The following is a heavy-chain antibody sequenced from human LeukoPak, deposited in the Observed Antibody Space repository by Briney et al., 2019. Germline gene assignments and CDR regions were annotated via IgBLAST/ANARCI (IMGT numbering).Heavy chain of an antibody. CDR1: GGSLSDYP. CDR3: ARGAPGY. CDR2: IKVGGGT. J-gene: IGHJ4*02. Sequence: PSDTLSLTCAVYGGSLSDYPWTWTRQPPGKALEWIGQIKVGGGTKYNPSLNSRLTMSLDTSKNQFSLKLTSVCAGDTAVYYCARGAPGYWGQGTLVTVSS. V-gene: IGHV4-34*01.